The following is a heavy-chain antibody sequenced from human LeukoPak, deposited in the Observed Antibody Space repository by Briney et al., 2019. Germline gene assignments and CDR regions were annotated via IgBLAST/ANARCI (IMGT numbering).Heavy chain of an antibody. CDR3: AREGNDFWSGYSYFDY. CDR1: GFTVSSNY. D-gene: IGHD3-3*01. CDR2: IYSGGST. V-gene: IGHV3-53*01. J-gene: IGHJ4*02. Sequence: GGSLRLSCAASGFTVSSNYMSWVRQAPGKGLEWVSVIYSGGSTYYADSVKGRFTISRDNSKNTLYLQMNSLRAEDTAVYYCAREGNDFWSGYSYFDYWGQGTLVTVSS.